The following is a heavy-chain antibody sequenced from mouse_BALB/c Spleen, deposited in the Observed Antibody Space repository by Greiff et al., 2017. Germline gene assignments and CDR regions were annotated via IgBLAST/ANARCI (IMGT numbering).Heavy chain of an antibody. CDR2: ISSGSSTI. CDR1: GFTFSSFG. J-gene: IGHJ2*01. CDR3: ARSSLRDY. Sequence: EVKLMESGGGLVQPGGSRKLSCAASGFTFSSFGMHWVRQAPEKGLEWVAYISSGSSTIYYADTVKGRFTISRDNPKNTLFLQMTSLRSEDTAMYYCARSSLRDYWGQGTTLTVSS. V-gene: IGHV5-17*02. D-gene: IGHD1-2*01.